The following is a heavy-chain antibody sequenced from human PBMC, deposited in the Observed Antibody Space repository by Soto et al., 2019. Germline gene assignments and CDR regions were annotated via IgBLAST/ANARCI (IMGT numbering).Heavy chain of an antibody. Sequence: GGSLRLSCTTSGFTFGDYVLSWFRQAPGKGLEWVGFIRSKAYGGTTEYGASVKGRFTISRDDSKSIAYLQMNNLKTEDTAVYYCTRGGRYCTGGSCYSTDYFFDYWGQGTLVTVSS. J-gene: IGHJ4*02. CDR1: GFTFGDYV. CDR2: IRSKAYGGTT. CDR3: TRGGRYCTGGSCYSTDYFFDY. D-gene: IGHD2-15*01. V-gene: IGHV3-49*03.